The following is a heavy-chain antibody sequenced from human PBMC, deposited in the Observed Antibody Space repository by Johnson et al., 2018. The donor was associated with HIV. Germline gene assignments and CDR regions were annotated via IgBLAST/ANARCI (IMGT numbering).Heavy chain of an antibody. Sequence: QLVESGGGVVRPGGSLRLSCAASGFTFDDYGMSWVRQAPGKGLEWVSGINWNGGSTTYADSVKGRFTISRDNAKNSLYLQMNSLRAEDTALYYCARSLGIAVVVHATAFDIWGRGTMVSASS. CDR1: GFTFDDYG. J-gene: IGHJ3*02. CDR2: INWNGGST. D-gene: IGHD6-19*01. CDR3: ARSLGIAVVVHATAFDI. V-gene: IGHV3-20*04.